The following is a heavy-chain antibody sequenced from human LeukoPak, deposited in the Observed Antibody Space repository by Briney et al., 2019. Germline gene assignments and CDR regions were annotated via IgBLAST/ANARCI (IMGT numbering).Heavy chain of an antibody. CDR3: ARSYEVGERPGTYYYYYYGMDV. D-gene: IGHD3-16*01. V-gene: IGHV3-33*01. Sequence: PGGSLRLSCAASGFTFSSYGMHWVRQAPGKGLECVAVIWYDGSNKYYADSVKGRFTISRDNSKNTLYLQMNSLRAEDTAVYYCARSYEVGERPGTYYYYYYGMDVWGQGTTVTVAS. J-gene: IGHJ6*02. CDR2: IWYDGSNK. CDR1: GFTFSSYG.